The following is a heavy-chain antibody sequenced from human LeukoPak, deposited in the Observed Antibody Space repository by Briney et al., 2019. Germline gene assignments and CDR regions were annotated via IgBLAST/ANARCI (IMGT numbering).Heavy chain of an antibody. CDR3: ARSGSGSYFLDY. CDR1: GFTFSSYV. Sequence: GGSLRLSCAASGFTFSSYVMHWVRQAPGKGLEWVAIISYDGSNEYYADSVKGRFTISRDNSKNTLYLQMNSLRAEDTAVYYCARSGSGSYFLDYWGQGTLVTVSS. J-gene: IGHJ4*02. CDR2: ISYDGSNE. D-gene: IGHD3-10*01. V-gene: IGHV3-30*04.